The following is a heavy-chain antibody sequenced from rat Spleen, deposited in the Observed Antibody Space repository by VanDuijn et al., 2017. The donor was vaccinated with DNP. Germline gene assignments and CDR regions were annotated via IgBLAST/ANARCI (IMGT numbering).Heavy chain of an antibody. V-gene: IGHV5-29*01. D-gene: IGHD3-1*01. J-gene: IGHJ1*01. CDR2: IIYDGSRT. CDR3: ARGSTSIYWYFDF. Sequence: EVQLVESGGGLVQPGRSLKVSCAASGFTFNKYGMAWVRQAPKKGLEWVATIIYDGSRTYYRDSVKGRFTISRDDAKSSLYLQMNSLKSEDTATYYCARGSTSIYWYFDFWGPGTMVTVSS. CDR1: GFTFNKYG.